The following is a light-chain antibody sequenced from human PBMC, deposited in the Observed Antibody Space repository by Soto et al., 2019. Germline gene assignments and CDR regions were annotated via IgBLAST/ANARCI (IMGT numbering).Light chain of an antibody. V-gene: IGKV3-15*01. CDR2: GSS. Sequence: EIVLTQSPATLSVSPGERATLSCRASQTVSSNLAWYQQKPGQAPRLLIHGSSTRATGVPARFSGSGSGTDFTLTISSLQSEDFAVYYCQQYHNWPPKYTFGQGTKLQIK. CDR3: QQYHNWPPKYT. CDR1: QTVSSN. J-gene: IGKJ2*01.